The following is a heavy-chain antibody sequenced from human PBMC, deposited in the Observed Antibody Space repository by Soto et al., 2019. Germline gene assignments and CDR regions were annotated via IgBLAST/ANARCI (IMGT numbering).Heavy chain of an antibody. D-gene: IGHD3-9*01. CDR2: IYYSGST. J-gene: IGHJ3*02. V-gene: IGHV4-61*01. CDR3: ARGLRYFDWPLAAFDI. Sequence: SETLSLTCTVSGCSVSSGSYYWSWIRQPPGKGLEWIGYIYYSGSTNYNPSLKSRVTISVDTSKNQFSLKLSSVTAADTAVYYCARGLRYFDWPLAAFDIWGQGTMVTVSS. CDR1: GCSVSSGSYY.